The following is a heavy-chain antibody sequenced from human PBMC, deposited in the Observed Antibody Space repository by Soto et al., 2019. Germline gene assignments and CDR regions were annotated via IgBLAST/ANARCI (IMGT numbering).Heavy chain of an antibody. V-gene: IGHV3-23*01. Sequence: EVQLLESGGGLVQPGGSLRLSCAASGLTFSSYAMTCVRQAPGMGLEWVSLIRGGGDGTYYADSVKGRFTISRDNSKNTLYLQMIRLISADTAVYYCAKARCAYRAYDFDYWGQGSPVAV. CDR2: IRGGGDGT. CDR1: GLTFSSYA. J-gene: IGHJ4*02. CDR3: AKARCAYRAYDFDY. D-gene: IGHD5-12*01.